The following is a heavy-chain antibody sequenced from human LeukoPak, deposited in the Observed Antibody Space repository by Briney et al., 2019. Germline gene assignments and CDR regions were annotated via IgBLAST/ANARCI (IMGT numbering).Heavy chain of an antibody. Sequence: GESLKISCKGSGYSFTSYWIGWVRQMPGKGLEWMGIIYPGDSDTRYSPSFQGQVTISAGKSISTAYLQWSSLKASDTAMYYCATTYYYDSSGYWGEFDPWGQGTLVTVSS. D-gene: IGHD3-22*01. J-gene: IGHJ5*02. V-gene: IGHV5-51*01. CDR3: ATTYYYDSSGYWGEFDP. CDR2: IYPGDSDT. CDR1: GYSFTSYW.